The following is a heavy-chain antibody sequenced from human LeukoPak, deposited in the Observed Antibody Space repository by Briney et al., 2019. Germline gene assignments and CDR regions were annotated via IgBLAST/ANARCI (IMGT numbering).Heavy chain of an antibody. J-gene: IGHJ4*02. CDR2: VYYSGST. CDR3: ARRVGSSSWFDY. D-gene: IGHD6-13*01. Sequence: PSETLSLTCTVSGDSISSSSHYWAWIRQPPGKGLEWIRSVYYSGSTYYNPSLKSRVTMSVDTSKNQFSLRLTSVTAADTAVYYCARRVGSSSWFDYWGQGTLVTVSS. V-gene: IGHV4-39*01. CDR1: GDSISSSSHY.